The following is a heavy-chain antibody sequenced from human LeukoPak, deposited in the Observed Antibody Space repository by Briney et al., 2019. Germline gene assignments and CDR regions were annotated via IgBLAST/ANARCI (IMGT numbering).Heavy chain of an antibody. CDR1: GYTFTSYY. CDR3: ASMTTYYYDSSGYQDY. V-gene: IGHV1-46*01. CDR2: INPSGGST. J-gene: IGHJ4*02. Sequence: ASVKVSCKASGYTFTSYYMHWVRQAPGQGLEWMGIINPSGGSTSYAQKFQGRVTMTRDTSTSTVYMELSSLRSEDTAVYYCASMTTYYYDSSGYQDYWGQGTLVTVSS. D-gene: IGHD3-22*01.